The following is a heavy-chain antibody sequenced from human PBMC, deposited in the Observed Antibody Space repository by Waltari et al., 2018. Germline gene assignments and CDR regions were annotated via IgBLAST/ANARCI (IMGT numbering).Heavy chain of an antibody. Sequence: QVQLQQWGAGLLKPSETLSLTCAVYGGSFSGYSWSWIRQPPGKGLEWSGEINHSGSTNYNPSLKSRVTISVDTSKNQFSLKLSSVTAADTAVYYCARVPRMVATFYYYYGMDVWGQGTTVTVSS. CDR2: INHSGST. J-gene: IGHJ6*02. V-gene: IGHV4-34*01. D-gene: IGHD5-12*01. CDR1: GGSFSGYS. CDR3: ARVPRMVATFYYYYGMDV.